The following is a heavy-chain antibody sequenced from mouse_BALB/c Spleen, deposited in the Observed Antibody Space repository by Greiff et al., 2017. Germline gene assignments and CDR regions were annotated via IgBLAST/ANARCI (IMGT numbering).Heavy chain of an antibody. CDR3: ALGTVVATPDY. CDR2: IYPGGGYT. D-gene: IGHD1-1*01. V-gene: IGHV1-63*02. J-gene: IGHJ2*01. Sequence: VQLQQSGAELVRPGTSVKISCKASGYTFTNYWLGWVKQRPGHGLEWIGDIYPGGGYTNYNEKFKGKATLTADTSSSTAYMQLSSLTSEDSAVYFCALGTVVATPDYWGQGITLTVSS. CDR1: GYTFTNYW.